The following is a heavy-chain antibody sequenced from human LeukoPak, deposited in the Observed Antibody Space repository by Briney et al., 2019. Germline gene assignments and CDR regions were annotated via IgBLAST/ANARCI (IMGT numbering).Heavy chain of an antibody. D-gene: IGHD1-26*01. CDR2: ISLAGQT. J-gene: IGHJ4*02. Sequence: SGTLSLTCGVSGGLISGTNWWSWVGQPPGQGLEWIGEISLAGQTNYNPFLNGRVTMSLDKSSNQLSLHLTSVTAADTATYYCSRESGPFCPFGYWGQGTLVIVSS. CDR3: SRESGPFCPFGY. CDR1: GGLISGTNW. V-gene: IGHV4-4*02.